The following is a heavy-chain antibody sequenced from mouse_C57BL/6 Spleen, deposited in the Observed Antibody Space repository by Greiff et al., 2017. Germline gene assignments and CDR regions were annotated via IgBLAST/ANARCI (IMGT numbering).Heavy chain of an antibody. CDR1: GYTFTSYW. CDR2: IHPSDSDT. Sequence: QVQLQQPGAELVKPGASVKVSCKASGYTFTSYWMHWVKQRPGQGLEWIGRIHPSDSDTNYNQKFKGKATLSVDKSSSTAYMQLSSMTSEDSAVYYCAMGENYDGYFDDWGQGTTLTVSS. CDR3: AMGENYDGYFDD. J-gene: IGHJ2*01. D-gene: IGHD2-4*01. V-gene: IGHV1-74*01.